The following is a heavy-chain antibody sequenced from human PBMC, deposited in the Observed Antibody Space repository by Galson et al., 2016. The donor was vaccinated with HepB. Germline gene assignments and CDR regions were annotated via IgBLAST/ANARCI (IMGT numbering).Heavy chain of an antibody. D-gene: IGHD3-3*01. CDR2: IRVSGGT. CDR1: GFTFSSYA. V-gene: IGHV3-23*01. CDR3: AKALDYDFWSAFDY. Sequence: SLRLSCAAPGFTFSSYAMNWVRQAPGKGLEWFSGIRVSGGTYYADSVKGRFTISRDNSKNTLYLQMNSLRAEDTAKYYCAKALDYDFWSAFDYWGQGALVTVSS. J-gene: IGHJ4*02.